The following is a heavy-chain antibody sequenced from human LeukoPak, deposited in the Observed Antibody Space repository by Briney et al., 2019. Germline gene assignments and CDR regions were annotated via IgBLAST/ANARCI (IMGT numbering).Heavy chain of an antibody. D-gene: IGHD3-16*02. CDR1: GYTFTSYD. V-gene: IGHV1-8*01. CDR3: ARDFHDYVWGSYRQTDAFDI. J-gene: IGHJ3*02. Sequence: ASVKVSCKASGYTFTSYDINWVRQATGQGLEWMGWMNPNSGNTGYAQKFQGRATMTRNTSISTAYMELSSLRSEDTAVYYCARDFHDYVWGSYRQTDAFDIWGQGTMVTVSS. CDR2: MNPNSGNT.